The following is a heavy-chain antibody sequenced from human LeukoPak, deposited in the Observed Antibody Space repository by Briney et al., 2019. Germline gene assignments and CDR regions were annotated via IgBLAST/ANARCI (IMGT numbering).Heavy chain of an antibody. Sequence: PGGSLRLSCAASGFTFSSNYMSWVRQAPGKGLEWVSVIYSGGSTYYADSVKGRFTISRDNSKNTLYLQMNSLRAEDTAVYYCARERYQSSGWYLGWFDPWGQGTLVTVSS. CDR2: IYSGGST. CDR3: ARERYQSSGWYLGWFDP. CDR1: GFTFSSNY. D-gene: IGHD6-19*01. J-gene: IGHJ5*02. V-gene: IGHV3-66*02.